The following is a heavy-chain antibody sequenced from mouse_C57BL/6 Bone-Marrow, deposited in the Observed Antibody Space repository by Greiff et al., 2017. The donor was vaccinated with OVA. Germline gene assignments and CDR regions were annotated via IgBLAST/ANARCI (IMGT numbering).Heavy chain of an antibody. J-gene: IGHJ2*01. D-gene: IGHD1-1*01. CDR2: IDPENGDT. V-gene: IGHV14-4*01. Sequence: DVQLQESGAELVRPGASVKLSCTASGFNIKDDYMHWVKQRPEQGLEWIGWIDPENGDTEYASKVQGKATITADTSSNTAYLQLSSLTSEDTAVYYCTKITTVVADYWGQGTTLTVSS. CDR3: TKITTVVADY. CDR1: GFNIKDDY.